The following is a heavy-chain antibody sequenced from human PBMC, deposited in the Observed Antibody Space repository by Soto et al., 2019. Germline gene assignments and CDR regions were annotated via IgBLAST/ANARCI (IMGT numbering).Heavy chain of an antibody. CDR2: INNDGSVS. CDR1: GFTFSNYW. D-gene: IGHD2-15*01. J-gene: IGHJ6*03. V-gene: IGHV3-74*01. CDR3: ARGDCVGGTCYSLAGSFYYDMDV. Sequence: EVQLVESGGGLVQHGGSLRLSCVASGFTFSNYWMYWVRQAPGEGLVWVSRINNDGSVSSYADSVKGRLTISRDNVKNTLYLQMDSLRAEDTAVYYCARGDCVGGTCYSLAGSFYYDMDVWGKGTTVTVFS.